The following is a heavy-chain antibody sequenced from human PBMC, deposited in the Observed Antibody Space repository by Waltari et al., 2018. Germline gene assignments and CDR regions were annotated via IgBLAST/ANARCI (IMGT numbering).Heavy chain of an antibody. J-gene: IGHJ4*02. CDR2: FSYDANT. Sequence: QLQLQESGPVLVKPSETLSLTCSVSGGSISSTSYYWGWIRQPPGKGLEWIGSFSYDANTYYNPSLNSRITISVDTSKNQFSLQLRSVTAADTAIYYCARPGRVGGGSLMGLDYWGQGTLVTVSS. V-gene: IGHV4-39*01. D-gene: IGHD2-15*01. CDR1: GGSISSTSYY. CDR3: ARPGRVGGGSLMGLDY.